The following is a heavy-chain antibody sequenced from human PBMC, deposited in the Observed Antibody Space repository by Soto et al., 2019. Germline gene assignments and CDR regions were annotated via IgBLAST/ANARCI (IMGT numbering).Heavy chain of an antibody. CDR2: IYYSGST. J-gene: IGHJ5*02. CDR1: GGSISSSSYY. CDR3: ASPKIAFYNWFDP. Sequence: QLQLQESGPGLVKPSETLSLTCTVSGGSISSSSYYWGWIRQPPGKGLEWIGSIYYSGSTYYNPSLKSRVAFSVDTSKNQFSLKLSSVTAADTAVYYCASPKIAFYNWFDPWGQGTLVTVSS. V-gene: IGHV4-39*01. D-gene: IGHD3-3*02.